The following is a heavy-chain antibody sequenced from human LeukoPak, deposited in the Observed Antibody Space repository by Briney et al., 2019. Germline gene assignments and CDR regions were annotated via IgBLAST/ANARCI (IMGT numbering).Heavy chain of an antibody. J-gene: IGHJ4*02. Sequence: WGSLRLSCAASGFTFSTYSMNWVRQAPGKGLEWVSSISSSGSYIYYADSVEGRFAISRDSAKNSLYLQMSSLRAEDTAVYYCARDYYGDYGLDYWGQGTLVTVSS. CDR1: GFTFSTYS. CDR2: ISSSGSYI. D-gene: IGHD4-17*01. CDR3: ARDYYGDYGLDY. V-gene: IGHV3-21*01.